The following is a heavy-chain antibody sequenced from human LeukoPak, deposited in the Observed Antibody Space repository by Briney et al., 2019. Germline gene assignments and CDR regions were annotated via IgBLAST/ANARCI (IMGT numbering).Heavy chain of an antibody. CDR2: IWYDGSTK. CDR1: GFSFKDTG. CDR3: ARDDGEDWNYDH. J-gene: IGHJ5*02. V-gene: IGHV3-33*01. Sequence: GGSLRLSCAASGFSFKDTGMHWVRQAPGKGPEWLTIIWYDGSTKYYAVSVKGRFTISRDNSKNTLYLQMNSLRAEDTAVYFCARDDGEDWNYDHWGQGTLVTVSS. D-gene: IGHD1-7*01.